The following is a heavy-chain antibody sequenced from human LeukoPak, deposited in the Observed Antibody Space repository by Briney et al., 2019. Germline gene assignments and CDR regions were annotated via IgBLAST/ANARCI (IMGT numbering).Heavy chain of an antibody. Sequence: SVRVSCKASGGTFSSYAISWVRQAPGQGLEWMGRIIPIFGIANYAQKFQGRVTITADKSTSTAYMELSSLRSEDTAVYYCAREGEYTFQHWGQGTLVTVSS. V-gene: IGHV1-69*04. CDR2: IIPIFGIA. J-gene: IGHJ1*01. CDR1: GGTFSSYA. D-gene: IGHD2/OR15-2a*01. CDR3: AREGEYTFQH.